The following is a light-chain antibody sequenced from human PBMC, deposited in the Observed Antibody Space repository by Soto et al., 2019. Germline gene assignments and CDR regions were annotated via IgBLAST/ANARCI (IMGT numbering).Light chain of an antibody. CDR2: GAA. CDR3: QQYLDWPRT. V-gene: IGKV3-15*01. CDR1: QSVGGD. J-gene: IGKJ1*01. Sequence: EIVMTQSPATLSLSPGERATLSCRASQSVGGDLVWFQQRPGRAPRLLIYGAANRATGVPDRFSGSGAGTLFTLTISNLQSVDFAVYYCQQYLDWPRTCGQGTTGDIK.